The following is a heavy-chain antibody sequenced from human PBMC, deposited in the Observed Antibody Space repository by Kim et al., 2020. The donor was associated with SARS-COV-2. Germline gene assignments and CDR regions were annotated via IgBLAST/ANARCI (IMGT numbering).Heavy chain of an antibody. Sequence: GGSLRLSCAASGFTFSSYWMSWVRQAPGKGLEWVANIKQDGSEKYYVDSVKGRFTISRDNAKNSLYLQMNSLRAEDTAVYYCARANYDILTGYYMAYYYYGMDVWGQGTTVTVSS. D-gene: IGHD3-9*01. CDR3: ARANYDILTGYYMAYYYYGMDV. J-gene: IGHJ6*02. CDR2: IKQDGSEK. V-gene: IGHV3-7*04. CDR1: GFTFSSYW.